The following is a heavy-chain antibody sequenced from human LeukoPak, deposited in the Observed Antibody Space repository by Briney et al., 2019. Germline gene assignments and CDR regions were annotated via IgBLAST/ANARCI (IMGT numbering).Heavy chain of an antibody. CDR3: ARVRSSGWYYFDY. Sequence: SETLSLTCTVSGGSTSSYYWSWIRQPPGKGLEWIGYIYYSGSTYYNPSLKSRVTISVDTSRSQFSLKLSSVTAADTAVYYCARVRSSGWYYFDYWGQGTLVTVSS. V-gene: IGHV4-59*01. D-gene: IGHD6-19*01. CDR1: GGSTSSYY. CDR2: IYYSGST. J-gene: IGHJ4*02.